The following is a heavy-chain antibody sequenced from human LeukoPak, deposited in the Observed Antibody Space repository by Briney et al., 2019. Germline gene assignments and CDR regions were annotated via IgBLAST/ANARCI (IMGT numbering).Heavy chain of an antibody. CDR3: ASPDATSSSWYYFDY. CDR1: GYTFTSYY. V-gene: IGHV1-46*01. D-gene: IGHD6-13*01. J-gene: IGHJ4*02. CDR2: INPSGGST. Sequence: GASVKVSCKASGYTFTSYYMHWVRQAPGQGLEWMGIINPSGGSTSYAQKFQGRVTMSRDTSTSTVYMELSSLRSEDTAVYYCASPDATSSSWYYFDYWGQGTLVTVSS.